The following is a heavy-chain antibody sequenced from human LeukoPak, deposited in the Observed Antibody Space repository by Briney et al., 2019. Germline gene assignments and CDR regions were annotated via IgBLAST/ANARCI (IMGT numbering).Heavy chain of an antibody. CDR1: GFTFDEYA. J-gene: IGHJ1*01. CDR2: ISWDGGSI. D-gene: IGHD6-13*01. Sequence: PGGSLRLSCAASGFTFDEYAMHWVRQTPGKGLEWVSLISWDGGSIYYADSVKGRFTMSRDNSKNSLYLQMNSLRPEDTALYYCASAVQQLGAEYFQHWGQGALVTVSS. CDR3: ASAVQQLGAEYFQH. V-gene: IGHV3-43D*03.